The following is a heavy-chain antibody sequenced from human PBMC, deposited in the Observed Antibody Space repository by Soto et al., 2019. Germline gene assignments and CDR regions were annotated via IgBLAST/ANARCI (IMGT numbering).Heavy chain of an antibody. CDR2: ISGYNGHT. CDR1: GYTFRSYG. V-gene: IGHV1-18*01. D-gene: IGHD6-6*01. Sequence: QVQLVQSGAEVKKPGASVKVTCEASGYTFRSYGISWVRQAPGQGLEWMGWISGYNGHTNYAQKFQDRVTMTTDTSTSTAYMELRSLRSNDTAVYYCARTYSASSSLFYFYMDVWGKGTTVTVSS. CDR3: ARTYSASSSLFYFYMDV. J-gene: IGHJ6*03.